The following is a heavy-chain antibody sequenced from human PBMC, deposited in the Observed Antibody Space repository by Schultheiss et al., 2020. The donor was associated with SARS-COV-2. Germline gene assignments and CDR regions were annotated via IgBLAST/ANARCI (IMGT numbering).Heavy chain of an antibody. CDR2: IYYSGST. J-gene: IGHJ3*02. V-gene: IGHV4-39*01. Sequence: SETLSLTCTVSGGSISSSSYYWGWIRQHPGKGLEWIGYIYYSGSTYYNPSLKSRVTISVDTSKNQFSLKLSSVTAADTAVYYCARPFDSSGYSLDAFDIWGQGTRVTV. CDR1: GGSISSSSYY. CDR3: ARPFDSSGYSLDAFDI. D-gene: IGHD3-22*01.